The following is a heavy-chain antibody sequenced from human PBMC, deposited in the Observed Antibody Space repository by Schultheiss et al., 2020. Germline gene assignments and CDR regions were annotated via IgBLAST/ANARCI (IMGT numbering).Heavy chain of an antibody. CDR1: GGSISSSNW. Sequence: SETLSLTCAVSGGSISSSNWWSWVRQPAGKGLEWIGRIYTSGSTYYNPSLKSRVTISVDTSKNQFSLKLSSVTAADTAVYYCARGELRWSDAFDIWGQGTMVNV. CDR3: ARGELRWSDAFDI. J-gene: IGHJ3*02. CDR2: IYTSGST. D-gene: IGHD4-23*01. V-gene: IGHV4-4*02.